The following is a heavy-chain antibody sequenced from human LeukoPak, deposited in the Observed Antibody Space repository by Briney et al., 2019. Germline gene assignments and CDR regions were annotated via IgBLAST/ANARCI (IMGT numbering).Heavy chain of an antibody. D-gene: IGHD3-22*01. CDR3: AKVQDYYDSSGYYSY. Sequence: GGSLRLSCAASGFTFNTYWMSWARQAPGKGLEWVATIKQDESEKYYVDSVKDRFTISRDNSKNTLYLQMNSLRAEDTAVYYCAKVQDYYDSSGYYSYWGQGTLVTVSS. CDR2: IKQDESEK. J-gene: IGHJ4*02. V-gene: IGHV3-7*03. CDR1: GFTFNTYW.